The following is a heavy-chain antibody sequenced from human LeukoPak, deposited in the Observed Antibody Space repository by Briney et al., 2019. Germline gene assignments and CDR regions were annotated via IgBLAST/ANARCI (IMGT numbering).Heavy chain of an antibody. V-gene: IGHV1-8*01. J-gene: IGHJ4*02. D-gene: IGHD3-10*01. CDR3: ARGKSKVRGVINY. Sequence: ASVKVSSKASGYTFTSYDINWVRQATGQGLEWMGWMNPISGNTGYAQKFQGRVTMTRNTSISTAYMELSSLRSEDTAVYSCARGKSKVRGVINYWGQGTMVTVSS. CDR2: MNPISGNT. CDR1: GYTFTSYD.